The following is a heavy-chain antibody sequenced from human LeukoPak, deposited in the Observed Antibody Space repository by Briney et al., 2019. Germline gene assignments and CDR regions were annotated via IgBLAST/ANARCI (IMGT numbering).Heavy chain of an antibody. Sequence: SETLSLTCTVSGGSIRSYYWNWIRQPAGKGLEWIGRIYTTGSTYYNPSLKSRVTMSVDTSKNQFSLKLRSLTAADTAVYYCARGRDGFMSDFDPWGQGTLVTVSS. D-gene: IGHD2/OR15-2a*01. CDR2: IYTTGST. CDR3: ARGRDGFMSDFDP. V-gene: IGHV4-4*07. J-gene: IGHJ5*02. CDR1: GGSIRSYY.